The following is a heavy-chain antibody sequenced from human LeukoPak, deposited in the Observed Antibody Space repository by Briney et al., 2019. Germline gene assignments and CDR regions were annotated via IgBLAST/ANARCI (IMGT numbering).Heavy chain of an antibody. J-gene: IGHJ3*02. Sequence: GGSLRLSCAASGFTFSSCSMNWVRQAPGKGLEWVSSISSSDSYIYYADSVKGRFTISRDNAKNSLFLQMNSLRAEDTAVYYCASTSDFGVVISYAFDIWGQGTMVTVSS. CDR2: ISSSDSYI. CDR3: ASTSDFGVVISYAFDI. V-gene: IGHV3-21*01. CDR1: GFTFSSCS. D-gene: IGHD3-3*01.